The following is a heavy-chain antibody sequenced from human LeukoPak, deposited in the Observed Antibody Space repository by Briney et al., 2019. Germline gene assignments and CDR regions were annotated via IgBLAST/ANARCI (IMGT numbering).Heavy chain of an antibody. Sequence: GGSLRLSCAASGFTFSSYEMNWVRQAPGKGLEWVSYISSSGITIYYADSVKGRFTISRDNAKNSLYLQMNSLRAEDTAVYYCARALRYFDWSNENAFDIWGPGTMVTVSS. D-gene: IGHD3-9*01. CDR1: GFTFSSYE. CDR3: ARALRYFDWSNENAFDI. J-gene: IGHJ3*02. CDR2: ISSSGITI. V-gene: IGHV3-48*03.